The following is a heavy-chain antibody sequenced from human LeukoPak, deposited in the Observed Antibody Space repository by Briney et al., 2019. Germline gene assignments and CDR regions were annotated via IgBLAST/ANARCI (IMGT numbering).Heavy chain of an antibody. CDR3: ARDPTIFGVVMDV. CDR2: ISSSGSTI. D-gene: IGHD3-3*01. Sequence: GSLRLSCAASGFTFSSYEMNWVRQAPGKGLEWVSYISSSGSTIYYADSVKGRFTISRDNAKNSLYLQMNSLRAEDTAVYYCARDPTIFGVVMDVWGKGTTVTVSS. V-gene: IGHV3-48*03. CDR1: GFTFSSYE. J-gene: IGHJ6*04.